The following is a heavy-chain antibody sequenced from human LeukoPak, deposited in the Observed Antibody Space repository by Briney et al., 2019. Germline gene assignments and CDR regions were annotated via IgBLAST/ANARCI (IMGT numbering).Heavy chain of an antibody. D-gene: IGHD6-19*01. CDR1: SGSFSGYY. CDR3: ARALVQWLANMPFDY. V-gene: IGHV4-34*01. J-gene: IGHJ4*02. CDR2: INHSGST. Sequence: SETLSLTCAVYSGSFSGYYWSWIRQPPGKGREWIGEINHSGSTNYNPSLKSRVTISVDTSKNQFSLKLSSVTAADTAVYYCARALVQWLANMPFDYWGQGTLVTVSS.